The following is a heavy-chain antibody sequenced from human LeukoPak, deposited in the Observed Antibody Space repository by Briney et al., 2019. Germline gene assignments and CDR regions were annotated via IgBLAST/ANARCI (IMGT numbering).Heavy chain of an antibody. Sequence: GRSLRLSCAASGFTFSSYAMHWVRQAPGKGLEWVAVISYDGSNKYYADSVKGRFTISRDNSKNTLYLQMNSLRAEDTAVYYCARNGGLLWFGELFPPDYWGQGTLVTVSS. CDR3: ARNGGLLWFGELFPPDY. V-gene: IGHV3-30*04. CDR1: GFTFSSYA. J-gene: IGHJ4*02. D-gene: IGHD3-10*01. CDR2: ISYDGSNK.